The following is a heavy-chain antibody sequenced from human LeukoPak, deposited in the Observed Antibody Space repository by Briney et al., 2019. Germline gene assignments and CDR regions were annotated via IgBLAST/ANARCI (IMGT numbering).Heavy chain of an antibody. V-gene: IGHV4-59*08. D-gene: IGHD3-9*01. CDR1: GGSISGYY. CDR2: FYHTGSS. CDR3: GRGDYDILTGYYSGIDY. J-gene: IGHJ4*02. Sequence: PSETLSLTCTVSGGSISGYYWSWIRQPPGKGLEWIAYFYHTGSSNYNPSLKSRLTIAVDTSKNQFSLKLRSVTAADTAVYYCGRGDYDILTGYYSGIDYWGQGTLVTVSS.